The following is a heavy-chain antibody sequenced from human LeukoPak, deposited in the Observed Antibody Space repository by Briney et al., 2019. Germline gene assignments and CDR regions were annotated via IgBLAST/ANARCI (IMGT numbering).Heavy chain of an antibody. CDR1: GYTFTGYY. Sequence: ASVKVSCKASGYTFTGYYMHWVRQAPGQGLEWMGWINPNSGGTNYAQKFQGRVTMTRDTSISTAYMELSRLRSDDTAAYYCARVREGSGTFRYYYMDVWGKGTTVTVSS. V-gene: IGHV1-2*02. J-gene: IGHJ6*03. CDR2: INPNSGGT. CDR3: ARVREGSGTFRYYYMDV. D-gene: IGHD3-10*01.